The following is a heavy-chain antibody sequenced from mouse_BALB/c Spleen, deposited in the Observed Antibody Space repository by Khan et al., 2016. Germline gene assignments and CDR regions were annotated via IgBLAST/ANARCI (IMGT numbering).Heavy chain of an antibody. CDR1: GYTFTTYT. Sequence: VQLQESGAELARPGASVKMSCKASGYTFTTYTMHWVKQRPGQGLEYIGYINPTSGYSNYNQKFKDKATLTADKSSSTVYMQLSSLTSEDSAVYYCARSLPFVGGDYWGQGTSVTVSS. CDR2: INPTSGYS. V-gene: IGHV1-4*01. CDR3: ARSLPFVGGDY. D-gene: IGHD1-1*02. J-gene: IGHJ4*01.